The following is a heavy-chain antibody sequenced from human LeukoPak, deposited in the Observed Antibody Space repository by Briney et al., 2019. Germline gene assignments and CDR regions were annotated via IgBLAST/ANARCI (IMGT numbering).Heavy chain of an antibody. Sequence: PGGSLRLSCAASGFTFSGSAIHWVRQASGKGLEWVDRIRSKAQSYATAYAASVKGRFTISRDDLKNTAYLQMNSLKTEDTAVYYCTRRDYYNNNNDFECWGQGTLVTVSS. J-gene: IGHJ4*02. V-gene: IGHV3-73*01. CDR3: TRRDYYNNNNDFEC. D-gene: IGHD3-22*01. CDR2: IRSKAQSYAT. CDR1: GFTFSGSA.